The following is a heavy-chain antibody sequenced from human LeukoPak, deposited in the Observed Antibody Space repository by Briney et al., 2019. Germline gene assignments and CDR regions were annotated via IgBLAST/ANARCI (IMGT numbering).Heavy chain of an antibody. CDR3: ARHLSDTAMVTGWFDP. J-gene: IGHJ5*02. Sequence: SETLSLTCTVSGGSISSYYWSWIRQPPGKGLEWIGYIYYSGSTYYNPSLKSRVTISVDTSKNQFSLKLSSVTAADTAVYYCARHLSDTAMVTGWFDPWGQGTLVTVSS. CDR1: GGSISSYY. V-gene: IGHV4-59*08. D-gene: IGHD5-18*01. CDR2: IYYSGST.